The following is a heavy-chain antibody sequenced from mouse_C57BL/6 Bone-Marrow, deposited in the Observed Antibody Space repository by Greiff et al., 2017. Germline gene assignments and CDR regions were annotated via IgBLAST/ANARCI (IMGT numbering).Heavy chain of an antibody. V-gene: IGHV1-19*01. CDR1: GYTFTDYY. J-gene: IGHJ1*03. D-gene: IGHD1-1*01. CDR2: INPYNGGT. Sequence: VQLQQSGPVLVKPGASVKMSCKASGYTFTDYYMNWVKQSHGKSLEWIGVINPYNGGTSYNQKFKGKATLTVDKSSSTAYMELNSLTSEDSAVYYCARVGGSIPSLWYFDVWGTGTTVTVSS. CDR3: ARVGGSIPSLWYFDV.